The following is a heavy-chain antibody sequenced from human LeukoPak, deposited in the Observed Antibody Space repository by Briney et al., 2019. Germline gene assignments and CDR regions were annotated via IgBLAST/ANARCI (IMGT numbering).Heavy chain of an antibody. CDR2: ISDSGDGT. D-gene: IGHD5-12*01. CDR1: GFTFRSYF. CDR3: AKAHAIRPFAY. V-gene: IGHV3-23*01. Sequence: PWGSLTLSCTASGFTFRSYFFSWVRQAPGKGLEWVSAISDSGDGTYYADSVKGRFTISRDNSKNTLYLQMNGLGGEDTAVYYCAKAHAIRPFAYGGQGTLVTVSS. J-gene: IGHJ4*02.